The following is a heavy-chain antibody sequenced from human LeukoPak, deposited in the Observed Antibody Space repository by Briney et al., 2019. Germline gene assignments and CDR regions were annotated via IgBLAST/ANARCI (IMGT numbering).Heavy chain of an antibody. CDR3: AKVYGGIWL. J-gene: IGHJ1*01. CDR2: INTKSDRT. Sequence: GGSLRLSCAASGFTFSNFAMTWVRQAPGKGLEWVSSINTKSDRTYYADSVKGRFTISRDNSKNTLSLQMNSLRAEDTAVYSCAKVYGGIWLWGQGTLVTVSS. D-gene: IGHD4-23*01. V-gene: IGHV3-23*01. CDR1: GFTFSNFA.